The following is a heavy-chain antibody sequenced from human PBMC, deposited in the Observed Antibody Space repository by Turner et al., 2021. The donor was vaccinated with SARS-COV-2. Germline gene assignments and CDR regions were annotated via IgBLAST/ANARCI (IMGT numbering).Heavy chain of an antibody. CDR3: AKGSGGSSWYYFDS. CDR2: ISVGGDTT. J-gene: IGHJ4*02. D-gene: IGHD6-13*01. V-gene: IGHV3-23*01. CDR1: GFPLSSYG. Sequence: EVQLLESGGGLVQPGGSLRLSCAASGFPLSSYGMSWVRQAPGKGLEWVSIISVGGDTTFYGDSVKGRFTISRDNSRNTLFLQMNSLRAEDTAVYYCAKGSGGSSWYYFDSWGQGTLVTVSS.